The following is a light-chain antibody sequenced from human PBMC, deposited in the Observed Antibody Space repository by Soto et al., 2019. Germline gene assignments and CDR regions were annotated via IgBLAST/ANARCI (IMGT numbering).Light chain of an antibody. V-gene: IGKV1-33*01. J-gene: IGKJ2*01. CDR2: DAA. CDR3: QQYDNLYT. Sequence: DIQMTQSPSSLSASVGDRVTITCQASQDISNYLNWYQQKPGKDPKLLIYDAASLETGVPSRFSGSGSGTDFTFTISSLRPEDIATYYWQQYDNLYTFGQGTKLEIK. CDR1: QDISNY.